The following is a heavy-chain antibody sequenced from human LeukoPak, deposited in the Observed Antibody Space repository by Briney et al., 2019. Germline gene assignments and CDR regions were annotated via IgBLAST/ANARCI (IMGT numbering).Heavy chain of an antibody. J-gene: IGHJ6*03. CDR3: ARTGPRDFWSGRYYYYYYMDV. CDR2: INHSGST. D-gene: IGHD3-3*01. V-gene: IGHV4-34*01. CDR1: GGSFSGYY. Sequence: SETLSLTCAVYGGSFSGYYWSGIRQPPGKGLEWIGEINHSGSTNYNPSLKSRVTISVDTSKNQFSLKLSSVTAADTAVYYCARTGPRDFWSGRYYYYYYMDVWGKGTTVTVSS.